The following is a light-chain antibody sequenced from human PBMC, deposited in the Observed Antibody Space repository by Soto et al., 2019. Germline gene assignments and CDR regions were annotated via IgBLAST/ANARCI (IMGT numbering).Light chain of an antibody. J-gene: IGKJ1*01. Sequence: AIRMTQSPSSLSASTGDRVTITCRASQGISSYLAWYQQKPGKAPKLLIYAASTLQSGVPSRFSGSGFGTELTLTISSLQPDDFATYYCQQYNSYRAFGQGTKVDI. V-gene: IGKV1-8*01. CDR2: AAS. CDR3: QQYNSYRA. CDR1: QGISSY.